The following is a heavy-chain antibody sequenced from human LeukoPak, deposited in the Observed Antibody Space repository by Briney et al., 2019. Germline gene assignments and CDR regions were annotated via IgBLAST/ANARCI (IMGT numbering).Heavy chain of an antibody. V-gene: IGHV3-53*01. CDR3: ARGSSGWYEFWFDP. CDR2: IYSGGST. J-gene: IGHJ5*02. Sequence: PGGSLRLSCAASGFTVSSNDITWVRQAPGKGLEWVSVIYSGGSTYYADSVKGRFTISRDNSKNTLYLQMNSLRAEDTAVYYCARGSSGWYEFWFDPWGQGTLVTVSS. D-gene: IGHD6-19*01. CDR1: GFTVSSND.